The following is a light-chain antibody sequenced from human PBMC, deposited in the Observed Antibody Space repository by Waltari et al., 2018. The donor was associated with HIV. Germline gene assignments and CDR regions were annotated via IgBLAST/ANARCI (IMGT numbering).Light chain of an antibody. CDR1: SSNIRNNH. CDR3: ATWDGSLSGRV. CDR2: RND. V-gene: IGLV1-47*01. J-gene: IGLJ3*02. Sequence: QSVLTQPPSASGTPGQRVTISCSGSSSNIRNNHVYWYHQVPGTAPKLLIHRNDQRPSGVPDRFSGSKSGTSAALAISGLRSDDEGDYYCATWDGSLSGRVFGGGTKLTVL.